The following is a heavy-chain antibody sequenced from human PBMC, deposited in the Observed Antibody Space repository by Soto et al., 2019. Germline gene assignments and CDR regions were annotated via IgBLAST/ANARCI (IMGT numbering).Heavy chain of an antibody. D-gene: IGHD2-2*01. CDR1: GDTFTSYA. J-gene: IGHJ5*02. Sequence: SVKVSCKASGDTFTSYAISWVRQAPGQGLEWMGGIIPIFGTANYAQKFQGRVTMTADESTSTAYMELSSLRSEDTAVYYCARGGRYCCSTGCYSYWFDPWGQGTLVTVSS. V-gene: IGHV1-69*13. CDR3: ARGGRYCCSTGCYSYWFDP. CDR2: IIPIFGTA.